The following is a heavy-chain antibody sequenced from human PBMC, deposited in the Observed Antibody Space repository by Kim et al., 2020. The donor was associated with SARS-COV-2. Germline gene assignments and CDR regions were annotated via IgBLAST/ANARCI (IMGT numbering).Heavy chain of an antibody. D-gene: IGHD2-8*02. V-gene: IGHV4-34*01. Sequence: SETLSLTCAVHGGSLSGYYWSWIRQPPGKGLEWIGEVNHYGTTNYNPSLKSRVTISVDTSKNHFSLKLSSVTAADTAVYYCARGLMGGVEGEDDGMDVWGQGTTVTV. CDR1: GGSLSGYY. J-gene: IGHJ6*02. CDR3: ARGLMGGVEGEDDGMDV. CDR2: VNHYGTT.